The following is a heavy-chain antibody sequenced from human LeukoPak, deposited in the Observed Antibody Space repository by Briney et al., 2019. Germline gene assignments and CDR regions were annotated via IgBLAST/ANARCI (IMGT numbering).Heavy chain of an antibody. CDR2: IDPSDSYT. V-gene: IGHV5-10-1*01. J-gene: IGHJ3*02. CDR3: ARRGSSGYYADTFDI. CDR1: GYSSTSYW. D-gene: IGHD3-22*01. Sequence: GESLKISCKVSGYSSTSYWISWVRQMPGKGLEWMGRIDPSDSYTNYRPSFQGHVTISADKSISTAYLQWSSLKASDTAVYYCARRGSSGYYADTFDIWGQGTMVTVSS.